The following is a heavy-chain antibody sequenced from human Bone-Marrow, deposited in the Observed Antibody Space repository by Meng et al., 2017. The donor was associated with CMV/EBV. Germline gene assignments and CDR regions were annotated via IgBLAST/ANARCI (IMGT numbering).Heavy chain of an antibody. CDR1: GGSFSGYY. CDR3: ARAGGTPWFDP. CDR2: INHSGST. J-gene: IGHJ5*02. V-gene: IGHV4-34*01. Sequence: SETLSLTCAVYGGSFSGYYWSWIRQPPGKGLEWVGEINHSGSTNYNPSLKSRVTISVDTSKNQSTLKLISVTAADTAVYYCARAGGTPWFDPWGPGNRVNVAS.